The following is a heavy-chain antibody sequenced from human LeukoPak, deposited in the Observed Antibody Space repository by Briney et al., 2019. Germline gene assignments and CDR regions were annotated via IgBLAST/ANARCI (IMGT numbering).Heavy chain of an antibody. Sequence: SETLSLTCAVYGGSFSGYYWSWIRQPPGKGLEWIGEINHSGSTNYNPSLKSRVTISVDTSKNQFSLKLSSVTAADTAAYYCARGGYAGSGYPNWGQGTLVTVSS. V-gene: IGHV4-34*01. CDR2: INHSGST. D-gene: IGHD3-22*01. CDR1: GGSFSGYY. J-gene: IGHJ4*02. CDR3: ARGGYAGSGYPN.